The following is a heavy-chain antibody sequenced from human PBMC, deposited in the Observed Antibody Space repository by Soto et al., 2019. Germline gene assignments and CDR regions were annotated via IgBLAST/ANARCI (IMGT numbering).Heavy chain of an antibody. V-gene: IGHV1-69*02. CDR3: AGPKPQRVSGSLFDF. Sequence: QVQLVQSGAEVKKPGSSVKVSCKASGGTFSSYTISWVRQAPGQGLEWMGRIIPILGITNYAQKFQGRVTTTADKSTSTASIVQSSRRSEDTAVYYCAGPKPQRVSGSLFDFWGQGTLVTVSS. CDR2: IIPILGIT. J-gene: IGHJ4*02. CDR1: GGTFSSYT.